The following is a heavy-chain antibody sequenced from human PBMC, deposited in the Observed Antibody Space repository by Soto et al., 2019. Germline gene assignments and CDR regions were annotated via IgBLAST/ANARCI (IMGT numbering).Heavy chain of an antibody. CDR3: AKVNILTGSAYFDY. CDR1: GFTFSSYS. J-gene: IGHJ4*02. CDR2: ISGSGGST. D-gene: IGHD3-9*01. Sequence: GGSLRLSCAASGFTFSSYSMSWVRQAPGKGLEWVSAISGSGGSTYYADSVKGRFTISRDNSKNTLYLQMNSLRAEDTAVYYCAKVNILTGSAYFDYWGQGTLVTVSS. V-gene: IGHV3-23*01.